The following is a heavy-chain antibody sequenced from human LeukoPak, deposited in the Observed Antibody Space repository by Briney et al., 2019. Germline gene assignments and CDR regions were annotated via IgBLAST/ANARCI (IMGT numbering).Heavy chain of an antibody. Sequence: SETLSLTCAVYGGSFSGYYWNWIRQPPGKGLEWIGKVDHSGSTNYNPSLESRVTISIDTSKNQFSLKLRSLTAADTAVYYCARGPIPADAFDYWGQGTLVTVSS. D-gene: IGHD2-2*01. CDR1: GGSFSGYY. V-gene: IGHV4-34*01. CDR2: VDHSGST. CDR3: ARGPIPADAFDY. J-gene: IGHJ4*02.